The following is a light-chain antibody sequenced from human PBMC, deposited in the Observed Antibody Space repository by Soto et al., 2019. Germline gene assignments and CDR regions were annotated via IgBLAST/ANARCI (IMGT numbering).Light chain of an antibody. CDR3: QQSYSTPWT. CDR2: ASY. Sequence: DIQMTQSPSSLSASVGDRVTITCRASQSISNYLSWYQQIPGKAPKLLIYASYTLRSGVSSRFSGSGSGTDFTLTISSLQPEDFATYYCQQSYSTPWTFGQGTKVEIK. CDR1: QSISNY. V-gene: IGKV1-39*01. J-gene: IGKJ1*01.